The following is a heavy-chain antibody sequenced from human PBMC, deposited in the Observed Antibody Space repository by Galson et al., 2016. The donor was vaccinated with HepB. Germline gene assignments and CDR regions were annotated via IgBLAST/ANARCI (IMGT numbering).Heavy chain of an antibody. CDR1: GGSISSNSYY. Sequence: ETLSLTCTVSGGSISSNSYYWGWIRQPPGKGLEWIGSIYYSGSTYYNPSLKSRVTISVDTSKNQFSLKLTSVSAADTSVHYCARLGARGSTYGLVDYWGQGTLVTVSS. CDR2: IYYSGST. J-gene: IGHJ4*02. CDR3: ARLGARGSTYGLVDY. D-gene: IGHD5-18*01. V-gene: IGHV4-39*01.